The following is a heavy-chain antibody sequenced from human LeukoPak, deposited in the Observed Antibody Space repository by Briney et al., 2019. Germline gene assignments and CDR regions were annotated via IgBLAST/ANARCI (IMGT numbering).Heavy chain of an antibody. V-gene: IGHV3-30*18. D-gene: IGHD3-10*01. CDR3: AKPYYYGSRSYMDY. CDR2: ISYDGSNT. J-gene: IGHJ4*02. CDR1: GFTFSSYG. Sequence: GGSLRLSCAAPGFTFSSYGMHWVRQAPGKGLEWVAVISYDGSNTYYADSVKGRFTISRDNSKNMLYLQMNSLRAEDTAVYYCAKPYYYGSRSYMDYWGQGTLVTVSS.